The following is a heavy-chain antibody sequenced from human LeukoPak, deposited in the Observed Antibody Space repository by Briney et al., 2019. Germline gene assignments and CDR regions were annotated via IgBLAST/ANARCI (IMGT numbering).Heavy chain of an antibody. Sequence: GGSLRLSCAASGFTFDDYSMHWVRQTPGKGLEWVSLISGDGDRAYCADSVRGRFTISRDNSKNSLYLQMNSLRTEDTALYYCAKGQPTELCWFDPWGQGTLVTVSS. J-gene: IGHJ5*02. CDR2: ISGDGDRA. CDR1: GFTFDDYS. CDR3: AKGQPTELCWFDP. V-gene: IGHV3-43*02. D-gene: IGHD5-18*01.